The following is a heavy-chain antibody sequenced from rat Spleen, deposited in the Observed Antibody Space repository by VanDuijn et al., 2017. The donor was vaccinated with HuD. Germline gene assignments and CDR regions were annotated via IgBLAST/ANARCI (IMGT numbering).Heavy chain of an antibody. CDR2: ISTGDDDT. D-gene: IGHD1-6*01. CDR1: GFTFSDFD. J-gene: IGHJ1*01. Sequence: EVQLVESGGGLVQPGRSMKLSCAASGFTFSDFDMAWVRQAPTKGLEWVASISTGDDDTYYPDSVKGRFTISRDNAKSTLYLQMDSLRSEDTATYYCTRKYTTDYYWYFDFWGPGAMVTVSS. CDR3: TRKYTTDYYWYFDF. V-gene: IGHV5-25*01.